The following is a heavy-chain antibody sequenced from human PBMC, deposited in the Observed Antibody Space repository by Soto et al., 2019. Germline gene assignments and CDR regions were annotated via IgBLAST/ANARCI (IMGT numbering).Heavy chain of an antibody. CDR3: ARGPRATTGGY. Sequence: QVQLQQWGAGLLKPSETLSLTCAVYGGSFSGYYWSWIRQPPGKGLEWIGEINHRGSTNYNPSLKRRVTRPVDTAKNQFSLTLSSVTAADTAVYYCARGPRATTGGYWGQGTLVTVSS. CDR2: INHRGST. V-gene: IGHV4-34*01. CDR1: GGSFSGYY. D-gene: IGHD1-26*01. J-gene: IGHJ4*02.